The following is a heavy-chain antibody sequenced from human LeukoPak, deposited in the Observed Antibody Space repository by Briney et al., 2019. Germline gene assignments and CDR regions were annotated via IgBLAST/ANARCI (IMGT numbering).Heavy chain of an antibody. CDR3: ALVDAAMVWGGYFDY. D-gene: IGHD5-18*01. V-gene: IGHV5-51*01. Sequence: GESLKISCKGSGYSFTSYWIGWVRQMPGKGLEWMGIIYPGDSDTRYSPSFQGQVTISADKSISTAYLQWSSLKASDTAMYYCALVDAAMVWGGYFDYWGQGTLVTVSS. J-gene: IGHJ4*02. CDR1: GYSFTSYW. CDR2: IYPGDSDT.